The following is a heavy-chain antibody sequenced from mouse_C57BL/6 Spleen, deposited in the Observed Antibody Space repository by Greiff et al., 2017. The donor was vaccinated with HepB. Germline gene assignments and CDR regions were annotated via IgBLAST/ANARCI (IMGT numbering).Heavy chain of an antibody. CDR3: ARAYGNYGYFDV. J-gene: IGHJ1*03. CDR2: IYPGSGST. Sequence: QVQLQQPGAELVKPGASVKMSCKASGYTFTSYWITWVKQRPGQGLEWIGDIYPGSGSTNYNEKFKSKSTLTVDTSSSTAYMQLSSRTSEDSAVYYCARAYGNYGYFDVWGTGTTVTVSS. V-gene: IGHV1-55*01. D-gene: IGHD2-1*01. CDR1: GYTFTSYW.